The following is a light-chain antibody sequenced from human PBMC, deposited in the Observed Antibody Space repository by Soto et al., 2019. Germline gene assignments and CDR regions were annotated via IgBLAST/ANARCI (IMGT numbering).Light chain of an antibody. CDR1: QSVSSNF. J-gene: IGKJ1*01. Sequence: EIVMAQSPATLFLSTGERTTLSCRASQSVSSNFLDWYQQKPGQAPRLLIYGASSGATGIPDRFSGSGSGTDFTLTISRLEPEDFAVYYCQQYESSPRTFGQGTKVDIK. CDR3: QQYESSPRT. CDR2: GAS. V-gene: IGKV3-20*01.